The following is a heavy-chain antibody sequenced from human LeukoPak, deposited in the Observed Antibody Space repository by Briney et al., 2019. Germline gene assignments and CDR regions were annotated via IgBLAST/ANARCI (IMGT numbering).Heavy chain of an antibody. CDR2: INSGGTT. V-gene: IGHV3-66*01. CDR3: AREGYYNGLDV. J-gene: IGHJ6*02. Sequence: GGSLRLSCVASGLNVSSTYMNCVRQAPGKGLEWVSLINSGGTTYYPDSVKGRFTIARDNSKNTLFLQMNSLRAEDTAVYYCAREGYYNGLDVWGQGTTVTVSS. CDR1: GLNVSSTY.